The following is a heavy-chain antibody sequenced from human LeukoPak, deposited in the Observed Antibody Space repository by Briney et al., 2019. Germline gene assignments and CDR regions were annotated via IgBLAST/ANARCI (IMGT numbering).Heavy chain of an antibody. CDR3: AKAPEITMAHNWFDP. V-gene: IGHV3-9*01. D-gene: IGHD3-10*01. J-gene: IGHJ5*02. CDR2: ISWNSGSI. CDR1: GFTFDDYA. Sequence: PGRSPRLSCAASGFTFDDYAMHWVRQAPGKGLEWVSGISWNSGSIGYADSVKGRFTISRDNAKNSLYLQMNSLRAEDTALYYCAKAPEITMAHNWFDPWGQGTLVTVSS.